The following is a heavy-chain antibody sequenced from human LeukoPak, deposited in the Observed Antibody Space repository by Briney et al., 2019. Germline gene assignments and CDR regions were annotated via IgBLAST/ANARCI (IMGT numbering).Heavy chain of an antibody. CDR1: GFTFSNYA. D-gene: IGHD3-22*01. CDR3: AKAEGDYYDSSGYTGIGGLEDY. J-gene: IGHJ4*02. V-gene: IGHV3-23*01. Sequence: GSLRLSCGVSGFTFSNYAMSWVRQAPGKGLEWVSAISGSGGSTYYADSVKGRFTISRDNSKNTLYLQMNSLRAEDTAVYYCAKAEGDYYDSSGYTGIGGLEDYWGQGTLVTVSS. CDR2: ISGSGGST.